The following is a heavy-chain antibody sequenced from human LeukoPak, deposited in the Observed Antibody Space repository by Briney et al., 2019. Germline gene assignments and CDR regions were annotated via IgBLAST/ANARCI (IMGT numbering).Heavy chain of an antibody. V-gene: IGHV4-39*07. D-gene: IGHD6-13*01. CDR1: GGSISRSSYY. J-gene: IGHJ4*02. CDR3: ARLLGYSSSLDY. CDR2: IYYSGST. Sequence: SETLSLTCTVSGGSISRSSYYWGWMRQPPGKGLEWIGSIYYSGSTYYNPSLKSRVTISVDTSKNQFSLKLSSVTAADTAVYYCARLLGYSSSLDYWGQGTLVTDPS.